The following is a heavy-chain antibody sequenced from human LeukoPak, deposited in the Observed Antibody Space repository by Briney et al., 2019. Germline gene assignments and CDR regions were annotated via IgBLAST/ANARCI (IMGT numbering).Heavy chain of an antibody. CDR1: GFTFSSYT. CDR3: VRESRFHFDY. Sequence: GGSLRLSCAASGFTFSSYTMNWVRQAPGKGLEWVSSIDNDGSYIYYADSVKGRFTLSRDNAENSVHLQMNSLRDEDTAVYYCVRESRFHFDYWGQGTLVTVSS. D-gene: IGHD3-10*01. J-gene: IGHJ4*02. CDR2: IDNDGSYI. V-gene: IGHV3-21*01.